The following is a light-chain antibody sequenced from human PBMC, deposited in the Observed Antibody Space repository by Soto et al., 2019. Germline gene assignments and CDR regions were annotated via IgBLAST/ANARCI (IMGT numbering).Light chain of an antibody. J-gene: IGKJ3*01. V-gene: IGKV3-20*01. CDR3: QQYGCSPPGVT. CDR1: QSVSSSY. CDR2: GAT. Sequence: EIVLTQSPGPLSLSPGERATLSCRASQSVSSSYLAWYPQKPGQAPRLLIYGATSRATGIPDRFSGSWSGTDFSLTISRLEPEDFAVYFCQQYGCSPPGVTFGPGTKVDIK.